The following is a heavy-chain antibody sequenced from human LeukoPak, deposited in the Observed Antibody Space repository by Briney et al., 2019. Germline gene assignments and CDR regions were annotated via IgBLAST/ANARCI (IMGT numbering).Heavy chain of an antibody. J-gene: IGHJ6*03. CDR2: IYYSGST. V-gene: IGHV4-59*12. Sequence: PPETLSLTCTVSGGSISSYYWSWIRQPPGKGLEWIGYIYYSGSTNYNPSLKSRVTISVDTSKNQFSLKLSSVTAADTAVYYCARDLGYYYYYMDVWGKGTTVTVSS. CDR3: ARDLGYYYYYMDV. D-gene: IGHD3-16*01. CDR1: GGSISSYY.